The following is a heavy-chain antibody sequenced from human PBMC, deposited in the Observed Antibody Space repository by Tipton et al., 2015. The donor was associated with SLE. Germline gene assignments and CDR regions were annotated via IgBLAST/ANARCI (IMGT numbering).Heavy chain of an antibody. CDR2: IYNSGSA. CDR3: ASLGDRGGVVT. D-gene: IGHD3-3*01. CDR1: GGSINNYY. V-gene: IGHV4-31*03. J-gene: IGHJ4*02. Sequence: TLSLTCSVSGGSINNYYWSWIRQHPGEGLEWIGYIYNSGSAHYNASLKSRLTISVDTSKNQFSLTLSSVTAADTAVYYCASLGDRGGVVTWGQGTLVTVSS.